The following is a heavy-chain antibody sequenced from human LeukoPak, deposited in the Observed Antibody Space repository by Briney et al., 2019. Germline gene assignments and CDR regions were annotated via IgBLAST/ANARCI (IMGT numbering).Heavy chain of an antibody. CDR2: ISSSSSTI. CDR1: GFSFSSYS. D-gene: IGHD2-2*01. CDR3: ARGTDIVVVPAANFDY. Sequence: GGSLRLSCVASGFSFSSYSTNWVRQAPGKGLEWVSYISSSSSTIYYADSVKGRFTISRDNSKNTLYLQMNSLRAEDTAVYYCARGTDIVVVPAANFDYWGQGTLVTVSS. J-gene: IGHJ4*02. V-gene: IGHV3-48*01.